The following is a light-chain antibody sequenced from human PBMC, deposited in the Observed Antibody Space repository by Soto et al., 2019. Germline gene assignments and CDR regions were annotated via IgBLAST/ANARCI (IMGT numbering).Light chain of an antibody. CDR1: QNVDSY. Sequence: EIQMTQTPSSLSASVGDQITITCRASQNVDSYLNWYQQKPGKAPQLLIFGASSLYGGIPSRFSGSGSGTDFSLTINSLQREDSATYYCQQSAGIPSFGQGTRLEIK. J-gene: IGKJ5*01. CDR2: GAS. V-gene: IGKV1-39*01. CDR3: QQSAGIPS.